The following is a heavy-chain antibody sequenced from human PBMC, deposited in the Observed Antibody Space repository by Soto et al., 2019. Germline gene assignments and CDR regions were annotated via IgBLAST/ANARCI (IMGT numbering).Heavy chain of an antibody. CDR3: ARGRYGDY. CDR2: ISAHNGNT. V-gene: IGHV1-18*01. J-gene: IGHJ4*02. Sequence: QVHLVQSGAEVKKPGASVKVSCKASGYTFTSYGITWVRQARGQGLEWMGWISAHNGNTDYAQKLQGRVIVTRDTSTSTAYMELRSLISAYTAVYYCARGRYGDYWGQGALVTVSS. CDR1: GYTFTSYG. D-gene: IGHD1-1*01.